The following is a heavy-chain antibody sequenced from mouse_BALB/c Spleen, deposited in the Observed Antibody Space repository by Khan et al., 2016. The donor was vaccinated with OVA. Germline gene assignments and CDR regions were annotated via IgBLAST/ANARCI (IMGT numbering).Heavy chain of an antibody. CDR2: MWGDGTT. CDR3: ARQPYYHYNVMDY. CDR1: GFSLTDYG. D-gene: IGHD2-10*01. V-gene: IGHV2-6-1*01. Sequence: QVQLKESGPGLVAPSQSLSITCTISGFSLTDYGVHWVRQPPGKGLEWLVLMWGDGTTSYNSALKSRLTISKDNSKSQVFLKMNSRQTDDPAMYFCARQPYYHYNVMDYWSQGSSVTVSS. J-gene: IGHJ4*01.